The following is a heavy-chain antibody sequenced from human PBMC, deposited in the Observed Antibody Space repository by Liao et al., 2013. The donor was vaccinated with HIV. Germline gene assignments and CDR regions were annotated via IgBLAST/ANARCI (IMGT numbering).Heavy chain of an antibody. J-gene: IGHJ4*01. CDR3: ARDPLSGDRVELVRTP. Sequence: QVQLQESGPGLVKPSETLSLTCTVSGGSFSGYYWSWIRQPAGKGLEWIGRIYHSGSTNYNPSLRSRVTMSVDTSKSQFSLKLTSITAADTAVYYCARDPLSGDRVELVRTPRGRGTLVTVSS. CDR1: GGSFSGYY. CDR2: IYHSGST. D-gene: IGHD3-10*01. V-gene: IGHV4-4*07.